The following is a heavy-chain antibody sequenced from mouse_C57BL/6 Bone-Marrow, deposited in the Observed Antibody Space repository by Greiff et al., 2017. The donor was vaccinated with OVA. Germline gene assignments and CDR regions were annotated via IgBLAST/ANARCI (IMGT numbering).Heavy chain of an antibody. J-gene: IGHJ4*01. D-gene: IGHD2-4*01. CDR3: ASMITTHYAMDY. CDR2: IWSGGST. Sequence: VKLQESGPGLVQPSQSLSITCTVSGFSLTSYGVHWVRQSPGKGLEWLGVIWSGGSTDYNAAFISRLSISKDNSKSQVFFKMNSLQADDTAIYYCASMITTHYAMDYWGQGTSVTVSS. CDR1: GFSLTSYG. V-gene: IGHV2-2*01.